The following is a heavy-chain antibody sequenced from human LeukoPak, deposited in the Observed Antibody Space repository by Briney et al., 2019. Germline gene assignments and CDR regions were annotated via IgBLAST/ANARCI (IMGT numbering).Heavy chain of an antibody. Sequence: GGSLRLSCAASGLTFSSHWMHWVRQAPGKGLEWVSSISGTGGSVYYAVSVKGRFTISRDHSKNTLYLQMNSLRAEDTAVYYCAKDQYGGNVGYWGQGTLVTVSS. CDR1: GLTFSSHW. CDR3: AKDQYGGNVGY. V-gene: IGHV3-23*01. D-gene: IGHD4-23*01. CDR2: ISGTGGSV. J-gene: IGHJ4*02.